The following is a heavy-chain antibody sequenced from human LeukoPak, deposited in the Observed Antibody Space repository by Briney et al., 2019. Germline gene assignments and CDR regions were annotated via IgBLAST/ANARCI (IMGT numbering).Heavy chain of an antibody. CDR2: ISAYNGNT. Sequence: GASAKVSCKASGYTFNSYGISWVRQAPGQGLEWMGWISAYNGNTNYAQKFQGRVTMTTDTSTSTAYMELRSLRSDDTAVYYCARDGAAASLKRLSRPNDWFDPWGQGTLVTVSS. D-gene: IGHD3-16*02. CDR3: ARDGAAASLKRLSRPNDWFDP. J-gene: IGHJ5*02. CDR1: GYTFNSYG. V-gene: IGHV1-18*01.